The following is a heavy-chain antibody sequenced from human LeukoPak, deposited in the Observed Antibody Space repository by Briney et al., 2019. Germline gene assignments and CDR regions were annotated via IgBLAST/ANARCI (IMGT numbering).Heavy chain of an antibody. V-gene: IGHV1-8*01. CDR3: ARQHCSSTSCYPDY. D-gene: IGHD2-2*01. Sequence: GASVKVSCKASGYTFTSYDINWVRQATGQGLEWMGWMNPNSGNTGYAQKFQGRVTMTRNTSISTAYMELSSLRSEDTAVYYCARQHCSSTSCYPDYWGQGTLVTVSS. J-gene: IGHJ4*02. CDR2: MNPNSGNT. CDR1: GYTFTSYD.